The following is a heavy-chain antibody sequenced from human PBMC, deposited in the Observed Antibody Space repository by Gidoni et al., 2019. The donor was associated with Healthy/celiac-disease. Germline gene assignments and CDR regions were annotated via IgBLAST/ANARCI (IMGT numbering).Heavy chain of an antibody. Sequence: QVQLQVSGPGLVKPSETQSLTCTVSGGSISSYYWSWIRPPTGTGLGWMGYIYYSGSTNYNPSLQGRVTISVDTSKNQFSLNLSSVTAADTAVYYFARSYSSSWSGEKTYCFDYWGQGTLVTVSS. CDR2: IYYSGST. CDR3: ARSYSSSWSGEKTYCFDY. J-gene: IGHJ4*02. V-gene: IGHV4-59*01. D-gene: IGHD6-13*01. CDR1: GGSISSYY.